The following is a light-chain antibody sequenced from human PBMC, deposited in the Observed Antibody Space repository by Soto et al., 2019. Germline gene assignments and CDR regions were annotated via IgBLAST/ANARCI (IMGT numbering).Light chain of an antibody. V-gene: IGLV7-46*01. CDR3: LLSYTGRLYV. CDR1: TGPVTSGHY. Sequence: QAVVTQEPSLTVSPGGTVTLTCDSNTGPVTSGHYPYWFQQKPGQAPRALIYGTDNKHSWTPARFSGSLLGGTAALTLSGAQPEDEADYYCLLSYTGRLYVFGTGTKLTVL. CDR2: GTD. J-gene: IGLJ1*01.